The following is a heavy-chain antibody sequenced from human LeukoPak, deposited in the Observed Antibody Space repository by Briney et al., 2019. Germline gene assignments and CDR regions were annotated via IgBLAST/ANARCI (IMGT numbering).Heavy chain of an antibody. J-gene: IGHJ4*02. D-gene: IGHD6-19*01. CDR2: ISAYNGNT. CDR3: ARELPGIAVAVSFDY. Sequence: GASVKVSCKACGYTFTSYGISWVRQAPGQGREWMGWISAYNGNTNYAQKLQGRVTMTTDTSTSTAYMELRSLRSDDTAVYYCARELPGIAVAVSFDYWGQGTLVTVSS. V-gene: IGHV1-18*01. CDR1: GYTFTSYG.